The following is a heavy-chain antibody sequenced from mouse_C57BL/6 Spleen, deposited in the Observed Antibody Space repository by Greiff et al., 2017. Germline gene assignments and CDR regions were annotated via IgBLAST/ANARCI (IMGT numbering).Heavy chain of an antibody. V-gene: IGHV1-69*01. CDR3: AMRSYGSSPDWYFDV. J-gene: IGHJ1*03. CDR2: IDPSDSYT. Sequence: QVQLQQPGAELVMPGASVKLSCKASGYTFTSYWMHWVEQRPGQGLEWIGEIDPSDSYTNYNQKFKGKSTLTVDKSSSTAYMQLSSLTSEDSAVYYCAMRSYGSSPDWYFDVWGTGTTVTVSS. CDR1: GYTFTSYW. D-gene: IGHD1-1*01.